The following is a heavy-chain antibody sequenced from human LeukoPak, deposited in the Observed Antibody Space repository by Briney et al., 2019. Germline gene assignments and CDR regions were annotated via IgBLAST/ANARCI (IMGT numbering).Heavy chain of an antibody. V-gene: IGHV3-74*01. D-gene: IGHD5-24*01. CDR2: INSDGSST. J-gene: IGHJ4*02. CDR1: GFTFSSYW. CDR3: ARDVVGGYNLFDY. Sequence: GGSLRLSCAASGFTFSSYWMHWVRQAPGKGLVWVSRINSDGSSTSYADSVKGRFTISRDNAENTLYLQMNSLRAEDTAVYYCARDVVGGYNLFDYWGQGTLVTVSS.